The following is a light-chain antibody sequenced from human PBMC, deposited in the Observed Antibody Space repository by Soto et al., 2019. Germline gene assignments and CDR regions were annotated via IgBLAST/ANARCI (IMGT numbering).Light chain of an antibody. V-gene: IGLV2-11*01. CDR1: SSNVGGYNY. CDR2: DAS. CDR3: CSYAPSYTLV. J-gene: IGLJ3*02. Sequence: QSALTQPRSVSASPGQSVTISCTATSSNVGGYNYVSWYQQNPGKAPKLMIYDASKRPPGVPDRFSGSKSGNAASLTISGLQAEHEADYYCCSYAPSYTLVFGGGTKLTVL.